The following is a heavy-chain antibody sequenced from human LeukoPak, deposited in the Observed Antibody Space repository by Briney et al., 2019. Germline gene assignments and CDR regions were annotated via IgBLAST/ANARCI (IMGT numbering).Heavy chain of an antibody. CDR1: GYTFTGYY. Sequence: GASVKVSCKASGYTFTGYYMHWVRQAPGQGLEWMGWVNPNSGGTNYAQKFQGRVTMTRDTSISTAYMELSRLRSDDTAVYYCARDRGCIAAAGSIGYWGQGTLVTVSS. D-gene: IGHD6-13*01. CDR3: ARDRGCIAAAGSIGY. J-gene: IGHJ4*02. V-gene: IGHV1-2*02. CDR2: VNPNSGGT.